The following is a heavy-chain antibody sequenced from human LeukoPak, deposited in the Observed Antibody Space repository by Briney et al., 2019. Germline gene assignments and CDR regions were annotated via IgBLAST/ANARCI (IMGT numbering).Heavy chain of an antibody. CDR2: INHSGST. D-gene: IGHD6-6*01. J-gene: IGHJ4*02. CDR1: GYSISNYYY. CDR3: ANQGDYEGTAARTFDY. V-gene: IGHV4-38-2*02. Sequence: PSETLSLTCTVSGYSISNYYYWDWIRQPPGKGLEWIGEINHSGSTNYNPSLKSRVTISVDTSKNQFSLKLSSVTAADTAVYYCANQGDYEGTAARTFDYWGQGTLVTVSS.